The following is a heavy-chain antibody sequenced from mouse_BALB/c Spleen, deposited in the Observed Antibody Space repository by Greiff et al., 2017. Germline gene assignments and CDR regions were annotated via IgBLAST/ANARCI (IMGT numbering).Heavy chain of an antibody. CDR3: ARHYYGSSYFDY. D-gene: IGHD1-1*01. V-gene: IGHV5-6-2*01. J-gene: IGHJ2*01. CDR2: INSNGGST. Sequence: EVNVVESGGGLVKLGGSLKLSCAASGFTFSSYYMSWVRQTPEKRLELVAAINSNGGSTYYPDTVKGRFTISRDNAKNTLYLQMSSLKSEDTALYYCARHYYGSSYFDYWGQGTTLTVSS. CDR1: GFTFSSYY.